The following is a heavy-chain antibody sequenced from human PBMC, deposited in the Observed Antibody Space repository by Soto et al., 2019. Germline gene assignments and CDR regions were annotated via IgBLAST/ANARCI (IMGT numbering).Heavy chain of an antibody. D-gene: IGHD6-13*01. Sequence: QVQLVQSGAEVKKPGSSVKVSCKASGGTFSSYTISWVRQAPGQGLEWMGRIIPILGIANYAQKFQGRVTITADKSTSTAYMELSSLRSEDTAVYYCARAIAAAGTSAGNWFDPWGQGTLVTVSS. J-gene: IGHJ5*02. CDR2: IIPILGIA. CDR3: ARAIAAAGTSAGNWFDP. V-gene: IGHV1-69*02. CDR1: GGTFSSYT.